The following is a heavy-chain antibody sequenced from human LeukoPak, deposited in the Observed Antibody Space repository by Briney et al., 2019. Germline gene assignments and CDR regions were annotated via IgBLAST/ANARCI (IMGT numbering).Heavy chain of an antibody. J-gene: IGHJ6*03. V-gene: IGHV3-23*01. CDR1: GFTFSSYA. CDR3: AKHPSITIFGVVRNYMDV. CDR2: ISGSGGST. D-gene: IGHD3-3*01. Sequence: PGGSLRLSCAASGFTFSSYAMSWVRQAPGKGLEWVSAISGSGGSTYYADSVKGRFTISRDNSKDTLYLQMNSLRAEDTAVYYCAKHPSITIFGVVRNYMDVWGKGTTVTVSS.